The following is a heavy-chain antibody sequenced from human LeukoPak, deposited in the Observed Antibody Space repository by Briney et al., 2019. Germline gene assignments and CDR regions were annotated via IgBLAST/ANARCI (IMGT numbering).Heavy chain of an antibody. CDR3: AREGQDLFDY. J-gene: IGHJ4*02. Sequence: GGSLRLSCVVSGFTFSTYEMNWVRQAPGKGLEWVSHISSSGNTIFYADSVRGRFTISRDNAKNSLYLQMNSLRAEDTAVYYCAREGQDLFDYWGQGTLVTVSS. CDR1: GFTFSTYE. CDR2: ISSSGNTI. V-gene: IGHV3-48*03. D-gene: IGHD2-15*01.